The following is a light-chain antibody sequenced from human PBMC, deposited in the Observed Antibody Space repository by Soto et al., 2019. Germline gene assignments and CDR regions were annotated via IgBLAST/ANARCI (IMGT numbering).Light chain of an antibody. CDR3: QQGHNWPLN. J-gene: IGKJ2*01. CDR2: GAS. CDR1: QRINSE. Sequence: EIVGTQSPATLSLSPGERSALSCRASQRINSELAWSQQKPGQPPRLLIYGASTRATGVPARFTGSESGSEFTLTISGLQSEDFAVYYCQQGHNWPLNFGQGTRLEI. V-gene: IGKV3-15*01.